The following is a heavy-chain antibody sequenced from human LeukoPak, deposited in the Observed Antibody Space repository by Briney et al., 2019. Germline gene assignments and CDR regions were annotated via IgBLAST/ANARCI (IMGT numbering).Heavy chain of an antibody. CDR2: IYYSGST. CDR3: ARDGAAARGAFDI. D-gene: IGHD6-13*01. Sequence: SETLSLTCTVSGGSISSGDYYWSWIRQPPGKGLEWIGYIYYSGSTYYNPSLKSRVTISVDTSKNQFSLKLSSVTAADTAVYYCARDGAAARGAFDIWGQGTMVTVSS. CDR1: GGSISSGDYY. V-gene: IGHV4-30-4*08. J-gene: IGHJ3*02.